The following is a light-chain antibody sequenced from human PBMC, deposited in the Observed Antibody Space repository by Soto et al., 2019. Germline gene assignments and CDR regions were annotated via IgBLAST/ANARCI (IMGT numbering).Light chain of an antibody. CDR1: QSIGNY. Sequence: DLQMTQSPSSLSASVGDRVTITCRASQSIGNYLNWYQQKPGKAPELLMYVTSTLQSGVPSRFSGSASGAEFTLAINSLQPEDFATYYCQQTYSFPPTFGQGTKVELK. CDR3: QQTYSFPPT. J-gene: IGKJ1*01. CDR2: VTS. V-gene: IGKV1-39*01.